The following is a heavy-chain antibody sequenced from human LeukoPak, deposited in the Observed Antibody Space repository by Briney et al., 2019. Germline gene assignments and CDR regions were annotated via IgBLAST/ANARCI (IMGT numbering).Heavy chain of an antibody. CDR2: INPDSGGT. Sequence: ASVKVSCKASGYTFTGYYIHWVRQAPGQGPEWMGWINPDSGGTVYAQNFQGRVTMTRDTSISTAYMELSSLRSDDTAVYYRARGVLAGYDSSGYPFYNRFDPWGQGTLVTVSS. D-gene: IGHD3-22*01. CDR3: ARGVLAGYDSSGYPFYNRFDP. CDR1: GYTFTGYY. J-gene: IGHJ5*02. V-gene: IGHV1-2*02.